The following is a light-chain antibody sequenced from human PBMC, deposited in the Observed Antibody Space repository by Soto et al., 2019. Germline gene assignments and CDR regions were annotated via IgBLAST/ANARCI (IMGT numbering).Light chain of an antibody. CDR1: QSVGGSS. J-gene: IGKJ1*01. CDR2: DTS. V-gene: IGKV3-20*01. CDR3: QQYHNSPRT. Sequence: ETLLTQSPGTLSLSPGERATLSCRASQSVGGSSLAWYQQRPGQAPRLLIYDTSNRATGIPDRFSGSGFGTDFTLTISRLEPEDFAVYYCQQYHNSPRTFGQGTKVDIK.